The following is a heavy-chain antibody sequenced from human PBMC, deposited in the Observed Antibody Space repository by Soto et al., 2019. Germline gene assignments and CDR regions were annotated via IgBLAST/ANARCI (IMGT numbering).Heavy chain of an antibody. D-gene: IGHD5-18*01. Sequence: RGSLRLSCAASGFTFSSYGMHWVRQAPGKGLEWVAVISYDGSNKYYADSVKGRFTISRDNSKNTLYLQMNSLRAEDTAVYYCAKGVGSQGVGQAMEGGGAFDIWGQGTMVTV. CDR3: AKGVGSQGVGQAMEGGGAFDI. CDR2: ISYDGSNK. V-gene: IGHV3-30*18. J-gene: IGHJ3*02. CDR1: GFTFSSYG.